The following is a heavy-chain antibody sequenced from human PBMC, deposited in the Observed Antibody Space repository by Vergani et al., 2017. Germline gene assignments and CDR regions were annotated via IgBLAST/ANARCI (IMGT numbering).Heavy chain of an antibody. D-gene: IGHD1-7*01. CDR3: ASGLGRTNTGTEDY. CDR2: INPIFGTA. J-gene: IGHJ4*02. V-gene: IGHV1-69*01. Sequence: QVQLVQSGSEVKKPGASVKVSCRASGYTFTNYALNWVRQAPGQGLEWMGWINPIFGTANYAQKFQGRVTITADESTSTAYMELSSLRSEDTAVYYCASGLGRTNTGTEDYWGQGTLVTVSS. CDR1: GYTFTNYA.